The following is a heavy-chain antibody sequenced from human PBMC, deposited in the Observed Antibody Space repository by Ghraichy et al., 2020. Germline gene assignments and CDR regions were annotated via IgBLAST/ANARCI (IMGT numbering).Heavy chain of an antibody. CDR2: LYYTVNT. V-gene: IGHV4-59*13. D-gene: IGHD3-10*01. Sequence: SETLSLTCTVSGGSMNDYYWSWIRQSPGRGLEWIGYLYYTVNTNYNPSLKSRVTISIDTSKKQFSLKLASMTAADTAVYFCARGPSSPPHYYYGLDVWGQGTTVTVSS. J-gene: IGHJ6*02. CDR1: GGSMNDYY. CDR3: ARGPSSPPHYYYGLDV.